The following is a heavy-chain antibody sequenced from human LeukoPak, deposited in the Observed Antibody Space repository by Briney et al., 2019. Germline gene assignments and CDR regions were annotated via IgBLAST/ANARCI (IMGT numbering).Heavy chain of an antibody. CDR2: ISAYNGNT. CDR1: GYTFTNYG. Sequence: ASVKVSCKASGYTFTNYGISWVRQAPGQGLEWMGWISAYNGNTNYAQKLQGRVTMTTDTSTRTAYMELRSLRSDDTAVYYCARDTYSGYDYDPSYFDYWGQGTLVTVSS. J-gene: IGHJ4*02. D-gene: IGHD5-12*01. V-gene: IGHV1-18*01. CDR3: ARDTYSGYDYDPSYFDY.